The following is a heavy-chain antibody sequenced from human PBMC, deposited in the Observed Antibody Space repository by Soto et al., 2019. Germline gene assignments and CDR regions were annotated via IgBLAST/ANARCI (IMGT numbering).Heavy chain of an antibody. CDR1: GFTFSTYS. CDR3: ARGGSSSDNGMDV. V-gene: IGHV3-48*02. J-gene: IGHJ6*02. CDR2: LSSRSLTI. D-gene: IGHD6-6*01. Sequence: EVQLVESGGGLVQPGGSLRVSCEASGFTFSTYSMTWVRQAPGKGLEWVSYLSSRSLTIYYTESVKGRFTISRDNAKNSLYLQMNSLRDEDTAVYYCARGGSSSDNGMDVWGQGTTVTVSS.